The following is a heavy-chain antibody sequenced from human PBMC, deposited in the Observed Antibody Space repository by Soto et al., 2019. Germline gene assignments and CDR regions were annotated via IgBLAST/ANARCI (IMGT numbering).Heavy chain of an antibody. V-gene: IGHV3-53*01. J-gene: IGHJ2*01. CDR3: ARDHQGNWYFNL. CDR2: MYSGGST. CDR1: GFTVSSNY. Sequence: EVQLVESGGGLSQPGGSLRLSCAASGFTVSSNYMSWVRQAPGKGLEWVSVMYSGGSTYYADSVKGRFTISRDNSKNTLCLHRNSLIADDTAVYYCARDHQGNWYFNLWGRGTLVTVSS. D-gene: IGHD3-10*01.